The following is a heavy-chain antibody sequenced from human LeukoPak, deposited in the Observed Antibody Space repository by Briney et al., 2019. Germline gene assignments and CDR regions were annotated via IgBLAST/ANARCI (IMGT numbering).Heavy chain of an antibody. D-gene: IGHD2-15*01. J-gene: IGHJ4*02. V-gene: IGHV3-30*18. Sequence: GRSLRLSCAASGFTFSSYGMHWVRQAPGKGLEWVAVISYDGSNKYYADSVKGRFTISRDNSKNTLYLQMNSLRAEDTAVYYCAKDWRDCSGGSCLYFDYWGQGTLVTVSS. CDR3: AKDWRDCSGGSCLYFDY. CDR2: ISYDGSNK. CDR1: GFTFSSYG.